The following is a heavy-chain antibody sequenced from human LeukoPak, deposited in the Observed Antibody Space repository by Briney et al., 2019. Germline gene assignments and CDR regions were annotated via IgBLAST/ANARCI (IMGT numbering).Heavy chain of an antibody. CDR3: ASADGGYYYYYMDV. V-gene: IGHV1-18*01. D-gene: IGHD3-10*01. CDR2: ISPYKDTP. J-gene: IGHJ6*03. Sequence: ASVKVSCKASGYTFNGYGINWVRQAPGQGLEWLGWISPYKDTPYYTQQVQGRVTLTIDTSTSTAHMELRSLRSDDTAVYYCASADGGYYYYYMDVWGKGTTVTVSS. CDR1: GYTFNGYG.